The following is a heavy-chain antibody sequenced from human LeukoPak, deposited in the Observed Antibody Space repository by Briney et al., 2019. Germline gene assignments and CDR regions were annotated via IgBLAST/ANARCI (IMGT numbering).Heavy chain of an antibody. V-gene: IGHV1-69*04. CDR3: ARDQGLTAPPPYGLDV. CDR2: IIPVLNIT. CDR1: GGTCSTSA. D-gene: IGHD5-18*01. Sequence: EASVKVSCKTSGGTCSTSAITWVRQAPGQGLEWMGRIIPVLNITTYAQRFQGRVTITADTSTSTVYMELSSLRSEETAVYYCARDQGLTAPPPYGLDVWGQGTTVIVSS. J-gene: IGHJ6*02.